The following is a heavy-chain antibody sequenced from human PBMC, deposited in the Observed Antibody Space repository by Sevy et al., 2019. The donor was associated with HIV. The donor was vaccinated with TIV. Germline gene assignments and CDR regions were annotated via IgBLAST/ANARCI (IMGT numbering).Heavy chain of an antibody. Sequence: GGSLRLSCSASGFTFSSYGMHWVRQAPGKGLEWVAVIWYDGSNKYYADSVKGRFTISRDNSKKTLYLQMNSLRAEDTAVYYCARDGARGYCISTSCYPHYYYGMDVWGQGTTVTVSS. CDR3: ARDGARGYCISTSCYPHYYYGMDV. J-gene: IGHJ6*02. V-gene: IGHV3-33*01. D-gene: IGHD2-2*01. CDR1: GFTFSSYG. CDR2: IWYDGSNK.